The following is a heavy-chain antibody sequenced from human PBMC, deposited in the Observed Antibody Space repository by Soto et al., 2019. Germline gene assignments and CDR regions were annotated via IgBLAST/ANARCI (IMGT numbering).Heavy chain of an antibody. J-gene: IGHJ4*02. CDR3: ARSRSGYYEPSDY. V-gene: IGHV5-51*01. CDR2: IYPGDSDT. CDR1: GYSFTNYW. D-gene: IGHD3-3*01. Sequence: GESLKISCKGSGYSFTNYWIGWVRQMPGKGLEWMGIIYPGDSDTRYSPSFQGQVTISADKSISTAYLQWSSLRASDTAMYYCARSRSGYYEPSDYWGQGTLVTVS.